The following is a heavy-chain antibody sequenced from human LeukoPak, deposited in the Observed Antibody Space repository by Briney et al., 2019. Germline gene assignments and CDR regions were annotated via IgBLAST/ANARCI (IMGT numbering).Heavy chain of an antibody. V-gene: IGHV1-8*01. Sequence: ASVKVSCKASGYTFSSNDINWVRQATGQGLEWMGWMNPHNGNQGYAQKFQGRVTITRNSSISTAYMELSSLRSEDTGVYYCAREGNRSSDSSASYPLDYWGQGTLVTVSS. J-gene: IGHJ4*02. CDR3: AREGNRSSDSSASYPLDY. CDR2: MNPHNGNQ. CDR1: GYTFSSND. D-gene: IGHD1-26*01.